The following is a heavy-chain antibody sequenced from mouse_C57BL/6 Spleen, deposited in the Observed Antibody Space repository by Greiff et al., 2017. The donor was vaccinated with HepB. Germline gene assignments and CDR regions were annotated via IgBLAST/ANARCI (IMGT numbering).Heavy chain of an antibody. Sequence: QVQLQQSGPELVKPGASVKISCKASGYAFSSSWMNWVKQRPGKGLEWIGRIYPGDGDTNYNGKFKGKATLTADKSSSTAYMQLSSLTSEDSAVYFCARGGSRTSFDYWGQGTTLTVSS. CDR1: GYAFSSSW. V-gene: IGHV1-82*01. D-gene: IGHD1-1*01. CDR2: IYPGDGDT. J-gene: IGHJ2*01. CDR3: ARGGSRTSFDY.